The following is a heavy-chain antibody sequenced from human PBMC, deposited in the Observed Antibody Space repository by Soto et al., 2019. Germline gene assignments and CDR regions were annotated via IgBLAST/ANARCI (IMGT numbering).Heavy chain of an antibody. V-gene: IGHV3-23*01. Sequence: GGSLRLSCAASGFTFSSYAMSWVRQAPGKGLEWVSAISGSGGSTYYADSVKGRFTISRDNSKNTLYLQMNSLRAEDMAVYYCAKDLELRGWFDPWGQGTLVTVSS. J-gene: IGHJ5*02. CDR2: ISGSGGST. D-gene: IGHD1-7*01. CDR1: GFTFSSYA. CDR3: AKDLELRGWFDP.